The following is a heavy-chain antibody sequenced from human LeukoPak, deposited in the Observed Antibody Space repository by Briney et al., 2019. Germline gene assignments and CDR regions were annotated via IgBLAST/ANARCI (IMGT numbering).Heavy chain of an antibody. J-gene: IGHJ3*02. V-gene: IGHV1-18*01. D-gene: IGHD3-22*01. CDR1: GFIFTSYG. CDR2: ISANNGNT. Sequence: ASVKVSCKASGFIFTSYGITWVRQAPGQGLEWTGWISANNGNTNYVQKFQGRVTMTTDTSTTTAYMELRSLRSDDTAVYYCARDVTPMIPGDAFDIWGQGTMVTVSS. CDR3: ARDVTPMIPGDAFDI.